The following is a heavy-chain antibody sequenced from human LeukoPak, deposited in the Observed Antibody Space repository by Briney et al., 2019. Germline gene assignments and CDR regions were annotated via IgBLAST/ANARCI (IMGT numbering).Heavy chain of an antibody. CDR3: ARGGGVIISSYYYYYMDV. CDR2: ISVYNGNT. CDR1: GYTFTNYG. D-gene: IGHD3-10*01. Sequence: ASVKVSCKASGYTFTNYGISWVRQAPGQGLEWMGWISVYNGNTNYAQKLQGRVTMTTDTSTSTAYMELRSLRSDDAAVYYCARGGGVIISSYYYYYMDVWGKGTTVTVSS. J-gene: IGHJ6*03. V-gene: IGHV1-18*01.